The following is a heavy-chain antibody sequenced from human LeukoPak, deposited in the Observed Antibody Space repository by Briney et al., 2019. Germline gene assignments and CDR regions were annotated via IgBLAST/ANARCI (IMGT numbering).Heavy chain of an antibody. D-gene: IGHD1-26*01. CDR3: AKDRSESYFYFDF. CDR2: ISGSGGST. Sequence: GGSLRLSCAASGFTFSSYAMTWVRQAPGKGLEWVSVISGSGGSTYYADSVKGRFTISRDNSKNTLYLQMNSLRAEDTAVYYCAKDRSESYFYFDFWGQGTLVTVSS. CDR1: GFTFSSYA. V-gene: IGHV3-23*01. J-gene: IGHJ4*02.